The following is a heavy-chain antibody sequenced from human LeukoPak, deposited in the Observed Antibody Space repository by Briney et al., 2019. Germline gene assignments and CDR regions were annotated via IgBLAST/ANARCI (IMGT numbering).Heavy chain of an antibody. Sequence: GASVKVSCKASGYTFTGYYMHWVRQAPGQGLEWMGRIIPILGIANYAQKFQGRVTITADKSTSTAYMELSSLRSEDTAVYYCARVDSSYYDFWSGYYPLYFDYWGQGTLVTVSS. CDR2: IIPILGIA. D-gene: IGHD3-3*01. V-gene: IGHV1-69*04. J-gene: IGHJ4*02. CDR1: GYTFTGYY. CDR3: ARVDSSYYDFWSGYYPLYFDY.